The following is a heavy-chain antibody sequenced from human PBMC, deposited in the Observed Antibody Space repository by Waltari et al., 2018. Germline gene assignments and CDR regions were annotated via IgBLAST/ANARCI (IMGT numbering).Heavy chain of an antibody. CDR1: GGSIISGDYY. CDR3: AREGLWRGYCSGGSCPR. D-gene: IGHD2-15*01. Sequence: QVQLQESGPGLVKPSQTLSLTCTVSGGSIISGDYYWSWIRQPPGKGLEWIGYIYFSGSTYYNPSLKSRVTISVDTSKNQFSLKLSSVTAADTAVYYCAREGLWRGYCSGGSCPRWGQGTLVTVSS. J-gene: IGHJ4*02. CDR2: IYFSGST. V-gene: IGHV4-30-4*08.